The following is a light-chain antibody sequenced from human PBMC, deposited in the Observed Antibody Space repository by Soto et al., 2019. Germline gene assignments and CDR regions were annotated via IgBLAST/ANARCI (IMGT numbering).Light chain of an antibody. Sequence: IVLTQSPASLSLSPGESATFSCRARQSINTYLAGSQQILGQAPRLLIYESSYMATGIPARFSGGGPGTVFTLSISSLEHEDSAFYYCQHRSRLGPRTKLD. CDR1: QSINTY. J-gene: IGKJ3*01. CDR2: ESS. V-gene: IGKV3-11*01. CDR3: QHRSR.